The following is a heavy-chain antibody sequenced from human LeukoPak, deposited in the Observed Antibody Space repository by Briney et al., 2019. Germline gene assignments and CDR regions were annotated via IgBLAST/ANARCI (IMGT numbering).Heavy chain of an antibody. CDR3: ARGRYYYDSSGYYPDY. Sequence: GGSLRLSCAASGFTFSTYWMHWVRQAPGKGLVWVSRIYTDGSSTLYADSVKGRFTISRGNAKNTLYLQMNSLRAEDTAVYYCARGRYYYDSSGYYPDYWGQGTLVTVSS. V-gene: IGHV3-74*01. J-gene: IGHJ4*02. CDR1: GFTFSTYW. D-gene: IGHD3-22*01. CDR2: IYTDGSST.